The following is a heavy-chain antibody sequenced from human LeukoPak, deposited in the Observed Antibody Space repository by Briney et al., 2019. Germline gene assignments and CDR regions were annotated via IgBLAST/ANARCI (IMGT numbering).Heavy chain of an antibody. CDR2: ISSSGNTI. CDR3: ARGFGDL. Sequence: GGSLRLSCAASGFTFDDYGMSWVRQAPGKGLEWVSYISSSGNTIYYADSVKGRFTISRDNAKNSLYLQMNSLRAEDTAVYYCARGFGDLWGQGTLVTVSS. D-gene: IGHD3-3*01. J-gene: IGHJ5*02. V-gene: IGHV3-48*03. CDR1: GFTFDDYG.